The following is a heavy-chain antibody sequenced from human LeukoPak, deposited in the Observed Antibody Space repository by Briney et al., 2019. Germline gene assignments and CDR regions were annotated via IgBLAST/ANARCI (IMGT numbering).Heavy chain of an antibody. Sequence: ASVKVSCKASGYTFTSYGISWVRQAPGQGLEWMGWISAYNGNTNYAQKLQGRVTMTTDTSTSTAYMELRSLRSDDTAVYYCARPRDYYDSGGAFDIWGQGTMVTVSS. D-gene: IGHD3-22*01. CDR1: GYTFTSYG. J-gene: IGHJ3*02. CDR3: ARPRDYYDSGGAFDI. V-gene: IGHV1-18*01. CDR2: ISAYNGNT.